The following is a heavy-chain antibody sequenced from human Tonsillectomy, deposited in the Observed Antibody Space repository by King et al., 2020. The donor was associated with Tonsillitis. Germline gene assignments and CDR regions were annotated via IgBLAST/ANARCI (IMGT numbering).Heavy chain of an antibody. CDR3: ASVHYYDFLDY. J-gene: IGHJ4*02. CDR2: IYYSGST. CDR1: GGSISSGDYF. D-gene: IGHD3-22*01. V-gene: IGHV4-30-4*01. Sequence: QLQESGPGLVKPSQTLSLTCTVSGGSISSGDYFWSWIRHPPGKGLEWIGYIYYSGSTYSNPSLKSRVTISVDRSKNQYSLKLSSVTAADTAVYYCASVHYYDFLDYWGQGTLVTVSS.